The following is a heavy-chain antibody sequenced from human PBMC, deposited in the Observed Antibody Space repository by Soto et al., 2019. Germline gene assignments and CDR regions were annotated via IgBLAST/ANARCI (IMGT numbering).Heavy chain of an antibody. CDR3: ARDLEDCSGGSCSLYFDY. CDR1: GFTFSSYW. D-gene: IGHD2-15*01. V-gene: IGHV3-7*01. J-gene: IGHJ4*02. CDR2: IKQDGSEK. Sequence: PGGSLRLSCAASGFTFSSYWMSWVRQAPGKGLEWVANIKQDGSEKYYVDSVKGRFTISRDNAKNSLYLQMNSLRAEDTAVYYCARDLEDCSGGSCSLYFDYWGQGTLVTVSS.